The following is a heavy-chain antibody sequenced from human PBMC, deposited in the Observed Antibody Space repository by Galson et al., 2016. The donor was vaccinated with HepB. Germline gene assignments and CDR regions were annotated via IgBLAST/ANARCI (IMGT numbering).Heavy chain of an antibody. Sequence: SLRLSCAASGFTSSSYAMSWVRQAPGKGLEWVSFISASGGYIRYADSVKGRFTISRDTSKNTLFLQMNSLRPEDTAVYFCAKDTACTSTSCPGFFDYWGRGTLVTVSS. J-gene: IGHJ4*02. CDR3: AKDTACTSTSCPGFFDY. CDR1: GFTSSSYA. CDR2: ISASGGYI. V-gene: IGHV3-23*01. D-gene: IGHD2-2*01.